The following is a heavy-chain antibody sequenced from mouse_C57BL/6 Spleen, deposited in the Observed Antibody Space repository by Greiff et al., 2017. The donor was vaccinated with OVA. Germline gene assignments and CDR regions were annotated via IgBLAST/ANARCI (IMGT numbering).Heavy chain of an antibody. CDR2: ISYDGSN. CDR3: AGDRVCGSCGGYFDV. D-gene: IGHD1-1*02. CDR1: GYSITSGYY. Sequence: EVKLMESGPGLVKPSQSLSLTCSVTGYSITSGYYWNWIRQFPGNKLEWMGYISYDGSNNYNPPLKNRISITRDTSKHQFFLKLNPLTTEDTATYYCAGDRVCGSCGGYFDVWGTGTTVTVSS. V-gene: IGHV3-6*01. J-gene: IGHJ1*03.